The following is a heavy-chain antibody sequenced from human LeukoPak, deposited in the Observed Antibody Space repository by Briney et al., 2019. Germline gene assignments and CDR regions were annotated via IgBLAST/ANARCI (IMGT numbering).Heavy chain of an antibody. D-gene: IGHD3-22*01. Sequence: ASVKVSCKASGGTFSSYAISWVRQAPGQGLEWMGRIIPILGIANYARKFQGRVTITADKSTSTAYMELSSLRSEDTAVYYCARDTVYYDSSGYYYYYYGMDVWGQGTTVTVSS. V-gene: IGHV1-69*04. CDR2: IIPILGIA. J-gene: IGHJ6*02. CDR3: ARDTVYYDSSGYYYYYYGMDV. CDR1: GGTFSSYA.